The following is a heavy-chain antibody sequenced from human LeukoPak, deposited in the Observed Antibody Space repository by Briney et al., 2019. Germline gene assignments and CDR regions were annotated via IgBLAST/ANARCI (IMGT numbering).Heavy chain of an antibody. V-gene: IGHV4-4*07. Sequence: SETLSLTCTVSGGSINNYYWSWIRQPAGKGFEWIGRIYTSGSTNYNPSLKSRVTMSVDTSKNQFSLRLTSVTAADTAVYYCARQTGSGLFILPGGQGTLVTVSS. CDR3: ARQTGSGLFILP. D-gene: IGHD3/OR15-3a*01. CDR2: IYTSGST. CDR1: GGSINNYY. J-gene: IGHJ4*02.